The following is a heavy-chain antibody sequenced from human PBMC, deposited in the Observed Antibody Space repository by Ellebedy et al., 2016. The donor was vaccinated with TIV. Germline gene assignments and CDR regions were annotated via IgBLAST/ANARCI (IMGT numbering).Heavy chain of an antibody. CDR3: ARTRAMIAEGAFDI. V-gene: IGHV3-21*01. Sequence: GGSLRLSXAASGFTFSSYSMNWVRQAPGKGLEWVSSISSSSSYIYYADSVKGRFTISRDNAKNSLYLQMNSLRAEDTAVYYCARTRAMIAEGAFDIWGQGTMVTVSS. CDR1: GFTFSSYS. J-gene: IGHJ3*02. D-gene: IGHD3-22*01. CDR2: ISSSSSYI.